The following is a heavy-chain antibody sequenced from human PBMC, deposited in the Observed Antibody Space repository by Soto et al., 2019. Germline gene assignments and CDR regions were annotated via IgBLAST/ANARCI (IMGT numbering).Heavy chain of an antibody. V-gene: IGHV4-34*01. J-gene: IGHJ6*02. CDR3: AGSIATRRPYVYYFHGMGV. D-gene: IGHD6-6*01. CDR2: INHSGST. CDR1: GGSFSGYY. Sequence: QVQLQQWGAGLLKPSETLSLTCTVYGGSFSGYYWSWIRQPPGKGLEWIGEINHSGSTNFNPSLKSQVTKSVDTSKTQFPLKWSSVTAPDTAVYYCAGSIATRRPYVYYFHGMGVWGQGTSVTVSS.